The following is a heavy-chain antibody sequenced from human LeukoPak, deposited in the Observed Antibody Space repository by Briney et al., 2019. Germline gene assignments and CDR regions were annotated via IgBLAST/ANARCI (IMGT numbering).Heavy chain of an antibody. D-gene: IGHD3-9*01. J-gene: IGHJ5*02. CDR3: AKAFFDISWNWFAP. V-gene: IGHV3-30*18. CDR1: GFTFSSYG. CDR2: ISYDGTNK. Sequence: PGGSLRLSCAASGFTFSSYGMHWVRQAPGKGLEWVALISYDGTNKFYADSVKGRFTISRDNSKNTLYLQMNSLRVEDTAIYYCAKAFFDISWNWFAPWGQGTLVTVSS.